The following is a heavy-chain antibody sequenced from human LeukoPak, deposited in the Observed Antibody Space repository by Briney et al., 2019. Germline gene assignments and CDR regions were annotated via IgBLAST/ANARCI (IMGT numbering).Heavy chain of an antibody. J-gene: IGHJ2*01. CDR3: ARDAGAVAGTTYWYFDL. CDR2: ISYDGITK. D-gene: IGHD6-19*01. Sequence: GGSLRLSRAASGFTFSTYAIHWVRQAPGRGLEWVAYISYDGITKYYADSVKGRFTISRDNSENILYIQMNSLRVEDTAVYYCARDAGAVAGTTYWYFDLWGRGTLVIVSS. CDR1: GFTFSTYA. V-gene: IGHV3-30*14.